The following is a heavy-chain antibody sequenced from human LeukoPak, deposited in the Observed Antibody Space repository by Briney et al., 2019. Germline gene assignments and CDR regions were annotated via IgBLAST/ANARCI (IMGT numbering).Heavy chain of an antibody. V-gene: IGHV4-4*07. J-gene: IGHJ6*03. Sequence: PSETLSLTCTVSGGSISSYYWSWIRQPAGKGLEWIGRIYTSGSTNYNPSLKSRVTMSVDTSKNQFSLKLSSVTAADTAVYYCARVSSGYYYSSGYYYYMDVWGKGTTVTISS. CDR3: ARVSSGYYYSSGYYYYMDV. CDR2: IYTSGST. CDR1: GGSISSYY. D-gene: IGHD3-22*01.